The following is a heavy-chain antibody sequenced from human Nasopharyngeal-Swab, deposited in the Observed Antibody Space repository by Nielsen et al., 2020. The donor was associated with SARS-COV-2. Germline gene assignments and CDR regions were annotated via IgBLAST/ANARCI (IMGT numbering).Heavy chain of an antibody. D-gene: IGHD3-3*01. J-gene: IGHJ4*02. Sequence: GSLRLSCTVSGGSISSSSYYWGWIRQPPGKGLEWIGSIYYSGSTYYNPSLKSRVTISVDTSKNQFSLKLSSVTAADTAVYYCARVGPRHYDFWSGYSFDYWGQGTLVTVSS. CDR1: GGSISSSSYY. CDR3: ARVGPRHYDFWSGYSFDY. CDR2: IYYSGST. V-gene: IGHV4-39*01.